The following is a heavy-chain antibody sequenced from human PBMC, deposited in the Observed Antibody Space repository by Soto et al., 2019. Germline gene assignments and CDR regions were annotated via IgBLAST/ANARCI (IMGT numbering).Heavy chain of an antibody. V-gene: IGHV2-5*02. CDR3: AHVLVVVANYGMYV. CDR2: FYWDDDK. CDR1: GFSLSTSGVG. Sequence: QITLKESGPTLVKPTQTLTLTCTFSGFSLSTSGVGVGWIRQPPGKALAWLALFYWDDDKRYSPSLTSRLTITKDTSKNQVVLTMTNMDPVDTATYYCAHVLVVVANYGMYVWGQGTTVTVSS. J-gene: IGHJ6*02. D-gene: IGHD2-15*01.